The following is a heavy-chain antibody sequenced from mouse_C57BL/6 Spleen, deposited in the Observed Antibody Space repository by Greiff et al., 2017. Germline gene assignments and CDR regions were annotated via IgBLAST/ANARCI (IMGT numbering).Heavy chain of an antibody. Sequence: VQLQQSGAELVKPGASVKLSCTASGYTFTTYPIEWMTQTHGKSLEWIGTFHPYIDYTKYNDKFKGKATLPVDNSSSTVYFELNRLTCDDAADYYCAREDYSNFYWYFDVWGTGTTVTVSS. CDR3: AREDYSNFYWYFDV. CDR2: FHPYIDYT. CDR1: GYTFTTYP. V-gene: IGHV1-47*01. D-gene: IGHD2-5*01. J-gene: IGHJ1*03.